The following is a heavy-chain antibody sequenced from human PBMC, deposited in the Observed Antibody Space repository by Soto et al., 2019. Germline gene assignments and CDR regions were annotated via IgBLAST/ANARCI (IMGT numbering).Heavy chain of an antibody. CDR1: GGSISSSSYY. CDR3: ASMNPCCCSGGSCYSDRSHWFDP. CDR2: IYYSGSA. D-gene: IGHD2-15*01. J-gene: IGHJ5*02. Sequence: PSETLSLTCTVSGGSISSSSYYWGWIRQPPGKGLEWIGSIYYSGSAYYNPSLKSRVTISVDTSKNQFSLKLSSVTAADTAVYYCASMNPCCCSGGSCYSDRSHWFDPWGQGTLVTVSS. V-gene: IGHV4-39*01.